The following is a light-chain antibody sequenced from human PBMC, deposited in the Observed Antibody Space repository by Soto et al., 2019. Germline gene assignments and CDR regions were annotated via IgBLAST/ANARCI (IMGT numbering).Light chain of an antibody. CDR2: GNS. CDR1: SSNIGAGYD. CDR3: QSFDSSLSGWRV. Sequence: QSVLTQPPSVSGAPGQRVTISCTGSSSNIGAGYDVHWYQQLPGTAPKLLIYGNSNRPSGVPDRFSGSKSGSSASLAITGLQAEGEADCYCQSFDSSLSGWRVFGGGTKLTVL. J-gene: IGLJ3*02. V-gene: IGLV1-40*01.